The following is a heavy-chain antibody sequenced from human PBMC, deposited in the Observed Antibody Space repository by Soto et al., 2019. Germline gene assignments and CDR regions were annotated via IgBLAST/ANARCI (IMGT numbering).Heavy chain of an antibody. Sequence: DALSLTCALSCWSVSCYYVISLRPHPWKGLEWIGGINHSGSTYYNTSPKSRVTISVDTSKNQFSLKLSSVTAADTAVYYCARGKGYCSSTRFPNWGNYFDDWGQAALVTFSS. CDR1: CWSVSCYY. CDR2: INHSGST. CDR3: ARGKGYCSSTRFPNWGNYFDD. J-gene: IGHJ4*02. D-gene: IGHD2-2*01. V-gene: IGHV4-34*01.